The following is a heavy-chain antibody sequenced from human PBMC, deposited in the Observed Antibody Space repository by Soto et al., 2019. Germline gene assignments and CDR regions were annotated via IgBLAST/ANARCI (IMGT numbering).Heavy chain of an antibody. CDR2: MNPNSGNT. D-gene: IGHD1-26*01. J-gene: IGHJ5*02. CDR1: GYTFTSYD. CDR3: ARRAGSYYERWFDP. Sequence: QVQLVQSGAEVKKPGASVKVSCKASGYTFTSYDINWVRQATGQGLEWMGWMNPNSGNTGYAQKFQGRVTMTRNTSISSAYMELSSLRSEETAVYYCARRAGSYYERWFDPWGQGTLVTVSS. V-gene: IGHV1-8*01.